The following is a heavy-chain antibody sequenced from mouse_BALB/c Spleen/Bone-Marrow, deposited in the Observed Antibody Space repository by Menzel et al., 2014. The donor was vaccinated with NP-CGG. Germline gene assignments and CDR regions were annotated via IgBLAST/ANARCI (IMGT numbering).Heavy chain of an antibody. J-gene: IGHJ2*01. V-gene: IGHV1-80*01. CDR1: GYAFSTHW. CDR3: ARGGISVDY. CDR2: IYPGDGDT. Sequence: VMLVESGAELVRPGSSVKISCKSSGYAFSTHWINWVKQRPGQGLEWIGQIYPGDGDTDFNGKFKGKATLTADRSSNTAYMEFSSLTSEDSAVYFCARGGISVDYWGQGTTLTVSS.